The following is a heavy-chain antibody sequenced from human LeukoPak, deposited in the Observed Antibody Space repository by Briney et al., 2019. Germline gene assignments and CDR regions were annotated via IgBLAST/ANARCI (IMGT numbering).Heavy chain of an antibody. CDR3: ARDGNYYDSSGYLNDAFDI. J-gene: IGHJ3*02. CDR2: VSGSGGST. V-gene: IGHV3-23*01. CDR1: GFTFSDYV. Sequence: GGSLRLSCAASGFTFSDYVTSWVRQAPGKGLEWLSLVSGSGGSTYYADSVKGRFTISRDNSKNTLYLQMNSLRAEDTAVYYCARDGNYYDSSGYLNDAFDIWGQGTMVTVSS. D-gene: IGHD3-22*01.